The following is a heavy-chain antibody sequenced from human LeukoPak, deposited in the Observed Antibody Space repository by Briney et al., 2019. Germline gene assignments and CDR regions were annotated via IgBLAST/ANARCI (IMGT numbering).Heavy chain of an antibody. J-gene: IGHJ3*02. CDR1: GGSISNFY. CDR2: IYYSGST. Sequence: PSETLSLTCIVSGGSISNFYWSWIRQPPGKGLEWIGCIYYSGSTYYNPSLKSRVTISVDTSKNQFSLKLSSVTAADTAVYYCARGGNAFDIWGQGTMVTVSS. D-gene: IGHD1-26*01. CDR3: ARGGNAFDI. V-gene: IGHV4-59*12.